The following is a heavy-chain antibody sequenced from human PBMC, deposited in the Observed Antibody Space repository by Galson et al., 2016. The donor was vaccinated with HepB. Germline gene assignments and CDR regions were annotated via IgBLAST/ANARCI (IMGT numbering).Heavy chain of an antibody. CDR1: GGSISSGGYY. Sequence: TLSLTCTVSGGSISSGGYYWSWIRQHPGKGLEWIGHIYYSGSTDFNPSLKSRITISVDTSKNQFSLKLSSVTAADTAVYYCARGRLEALPYFEYWGQGTLVTVSS. D-gene: IGHD6-6*01. CDR2: IYYSGST. CDR3: ARGRLEALPYFEY. V-gene: IGHV4-31*03. J-gene: IGHJ4*02.